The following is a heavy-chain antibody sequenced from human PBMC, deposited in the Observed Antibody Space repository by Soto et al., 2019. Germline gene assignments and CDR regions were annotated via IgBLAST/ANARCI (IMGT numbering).Heavy chain of an antibody. V-gene: IGHV1-18*01. J-gene: IGHJ4*02. CDR2: ISANNGNT. CDR3: ATDRGSYALDS. Sequence: QVQLVQSGAEVKKPGASVKVSCKAFGYTFTSYGISWVRQAPGQGLEWMGWISANNGNTNYAQKLQGRVTMTTATSTSTASMELRSLRSDDTAVYYCATDRGSYALDSWGQGTLVTVSS. D-gene: IGHD1-26*01. CDR1: GYTFTSYG.